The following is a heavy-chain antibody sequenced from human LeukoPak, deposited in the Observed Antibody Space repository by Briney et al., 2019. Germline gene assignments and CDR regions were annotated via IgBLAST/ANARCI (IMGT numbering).Heavy chain of an antibody. D-gene: IGHD3-9*01. Sequence: SETLSLTCTVSGGSISGTNYFWGWIRQPPGMGLEWIGSIYYSGSTYYNPSLKSRVTISVDTSKNQFSLKLSSVTAADSAVYYCARGTRLSGAGDYWGQGTLVTVSS. CDR2: IYYSGST. CDR1: GGSISGTNYF. CDR3: ARGTRLSGAGDY. V-gene: IGHV4-39*01. J-gene: IGHJ4*02.